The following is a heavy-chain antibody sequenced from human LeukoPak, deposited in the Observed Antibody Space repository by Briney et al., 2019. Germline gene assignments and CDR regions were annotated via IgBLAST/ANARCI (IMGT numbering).Heavy chain of an antibody. Sequence: ASVKVSCKASGYTFTSYGISWVRQAPGQGLEWMGWISAYNGNTNYAQKFQGRVTITADESTSTAYMELSSLRSEDTAVYYCARGRGGYELGYWGQGTLVTVSS. V-gene: IGHV1-18*01. J-gene: IGHJ4*02. CDR3: ARGRGGYELGY. D-gene: IGHD5-12*01. CDR2: ISAYNGNT. CDR1: GYTFTSYG.